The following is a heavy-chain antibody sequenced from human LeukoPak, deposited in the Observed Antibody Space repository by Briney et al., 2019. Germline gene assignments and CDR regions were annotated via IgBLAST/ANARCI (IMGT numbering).Heavy chain of an antibody. D-gene: IGHD3-10*01. CDR1: GFTFSIYA. J-gene: IGHJ4*02. CDR3: AKAPGISLVRGFDY. CDR2: IRGSDDST. Sequence: PGGSLRLSCAASGFTFSIYAMNWVRQAPGKGLEWVSAIRGSDDSTYYADSVKGRFTISRDNSKNTLYLQMNSLRAEDTAVYYCAKAPGISLVRGFDYWGQGTLVTVSS. V-gene: IGHV3-23*01.